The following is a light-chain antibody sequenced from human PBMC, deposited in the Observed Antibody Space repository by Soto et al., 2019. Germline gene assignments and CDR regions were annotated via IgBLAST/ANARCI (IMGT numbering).Light chain of an antibody. CDR2: EVT. CDR1: SSDVGNYNY. CDR3: SSYVRSSSSWV. J-gene: IGLJ3*02. V-gene: IGLV2-14*01. Sequence: QSALTQPASVSGSPGQSITISCTGTSSDVGNYNYVSWYQLHPGKAPKLMIYEVTNRPSGVSDRFSGSKCGNTASLTVSGLQAEDEGDYYCSSYVRSSSSWVFGGGTKLTVL.